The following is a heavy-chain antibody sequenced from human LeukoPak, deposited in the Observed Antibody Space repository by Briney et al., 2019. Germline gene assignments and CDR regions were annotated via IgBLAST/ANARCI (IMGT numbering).Heavy chain of an antibody. Sequence: ASVKVSCKASGYTFTGYYMHWVRQAPGQGLERMGWINPNSGGTNYAQRFQGRVTMTRDTSISTAYMELSRLRSDDTAVYYCARASLEWWSRTLDYWGQGTLVTVSS. CDR3: ARASLEWWSRTLDY. V-gene: IGHV1-2*02. CDR1: GYTFTGYY. D-gene: IGHD2-15*01. CDR2: INPNSGGT. J-gene: IGHJ4*02.